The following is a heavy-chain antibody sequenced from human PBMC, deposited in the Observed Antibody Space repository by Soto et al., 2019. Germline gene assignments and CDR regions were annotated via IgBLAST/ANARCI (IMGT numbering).Heavy chain of an antibody. J-gene: IGHJ6*02. CDR3: ARVKMTTVTTGGRIVGKMGYYYYYYGMDV. CDR2: IIPIFGTA. V-gene: IGHV1-69*13. Sequence: GASVKVSCKASGGTFSSYAISWVRQAPGQGLEWMGGIIPIFGTANYAQKFQGRVTITADESTSTAYMELSSLRSEDTAVYYCARVKMTTVTTGGRIVGKMGYYYYYYGMDVWGQGTTVTVSS. D-gene: IGHD4-17*01. CDR1: GGTFSSYA.